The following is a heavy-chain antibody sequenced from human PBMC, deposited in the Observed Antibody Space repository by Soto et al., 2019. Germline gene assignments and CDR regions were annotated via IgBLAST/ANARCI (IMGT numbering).Heavy chain of an antibody. CDR1: GGSIRSSNW. V-gene: IGHV4-4*02. CDR3: ARVATKSSKTPGNFDF. D-gene: IGHD6-6*01. J-gene: IGHJ4*02. Sequence: KPSETLSLTCAVSGGSIRSSNWWSWVRQPPGKGLEWIGEVYHSGSTNLKPSLESRVTMSVDHSRNQFPPRLTSVTAADTAVYYCARVATKSSKTPGNFDFWGEGTLVTVSS. CDR2: VYHSGST.